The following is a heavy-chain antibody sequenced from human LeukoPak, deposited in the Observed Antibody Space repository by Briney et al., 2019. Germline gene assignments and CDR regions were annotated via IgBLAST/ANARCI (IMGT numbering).Heavy chain of an antibody. CDR3: ARYIWGSYPTFEDY. J-gene: IGHJ4*02. D-gene: IGHD3-16*02. CDR1: GGSISSYY. CDR2: IYYSGST. V-gene: IGHV4-59*01. Sequence: SETLSLTXTVSGGSISSYYWSRIRQPPGKGLEWIGYIYYSGSTNYNPSLKSRVTISVDTSKNQFSLKLGSVIVADTAVYYCARYIWGSYPTFEDYWGQGTLVTVSS.